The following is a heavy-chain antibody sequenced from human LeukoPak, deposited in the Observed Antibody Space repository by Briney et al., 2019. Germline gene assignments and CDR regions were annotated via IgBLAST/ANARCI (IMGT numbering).Heavy chain of an antibody. D-gene: IGHD6-19*01. CDR3: AKDPVAGTYYYYGMDV. CDR2: IWYDGSNK. Sequence: GGSLRLSCAASGFTFSSYGMHWVRQAPGKGLEWVAVIWYDGSNKYYADSVKGRFTISRDNSKNTLYLQMNSLRAEDTAVYYCAKDPVAGTYYYYGMDVWGQGTTVTVSS. CDR1: GFTFSSYG. J-gene: IGHJ6*02. V-gene: IGHV3-30*02.